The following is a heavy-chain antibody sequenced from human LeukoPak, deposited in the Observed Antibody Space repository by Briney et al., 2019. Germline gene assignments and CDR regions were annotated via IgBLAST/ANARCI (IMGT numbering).Heavy chain of an antibody. V-gene: IGHV1-2*02. CDR1: GYTFTGYY. CDR3: AREGAYSGYDQIDY. J-gene: IGHJ4*02. Sequence: ASVKVSCKASGYTFTGYYMHWVRQAPGQGLEWMGWINPNSGGTNYAQKFQGRVTMTRDTYISTAYMELSRLRSDDTAMYYCAREGAYSGYDQIDYWGQGTLVTVSS. D-gene: IGHD5-12*01. CDR2: INPNSGGT.